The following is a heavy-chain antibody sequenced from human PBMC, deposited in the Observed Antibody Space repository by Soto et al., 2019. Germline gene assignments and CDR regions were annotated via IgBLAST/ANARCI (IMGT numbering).Heavy chain of an antibody. Sequence: SETLSLTCAVYGGSFSGYYWSWIRRLPGKGLEWIGEINHSGSTNYNPSLKSRVTISVDTSKNQFSLKLSSVTAADTAVYYCARVGPYCSSTSCYAPDKNYFDYWGQGTLVTVSS. CDR3: ARVGPYCSSTSCYAPDKNYFDY. CDR2: INHSGST. D-gene: IGHD2-2*01. J-gene: IGHJ4*02. V-gene: IGHV4-34*01. CDR1: GGSFSGYY.